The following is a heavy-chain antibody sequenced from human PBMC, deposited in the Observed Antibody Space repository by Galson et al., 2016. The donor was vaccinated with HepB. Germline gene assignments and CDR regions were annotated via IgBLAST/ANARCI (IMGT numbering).Heavy chain of an antibody. Sequence: SVKVSCKASGGTFNSYAISWVRQAPGQGLEWMGGIIPLYGTANYAQKFQGRVTIIADESTSTAYMELSCLRSEDTAMYYCARVRDGYNSYFYYGMDVWGQGTTVTVSS. D-gene: IGHD5-24*01. CDR3: ARVRDGYNSYFYYGMDV. J-gene: IGHJ6*02. V-gene: IGHV1-69*13. CDR2: IIPLYGTA. CDR1: GGTFNSYA.